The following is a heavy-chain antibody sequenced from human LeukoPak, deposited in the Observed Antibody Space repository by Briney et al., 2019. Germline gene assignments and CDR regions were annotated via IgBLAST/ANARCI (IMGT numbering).Heavy chain of an antibody. V-gene: IGHV4-34*01. Sequence: SETLSLTCAVYGGSFSGYYWSWIRQPPGKGLEWIGEINHSGSTNYNPSLKSRVTISVDTSKNQFSLKLSSVTAADTAVYYCARAETMVRGYRGYYYYGMDVWGQGTTVTVSS. D-gene: IGHD3-10*01. CDR2: INHSGST. CDR3: ARAETMVRGYRGYYYYGMDV. CDR1: GGSFSGYY. J-gene: IGHJ6*02.